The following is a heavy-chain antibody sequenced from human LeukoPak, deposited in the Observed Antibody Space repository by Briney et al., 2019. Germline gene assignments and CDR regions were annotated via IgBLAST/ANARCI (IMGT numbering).Heavy chain of an antibody. CDR1: GFAISNFW. CDR2: IRYDGGVT. V-gene: IGHV3-74*03. J-gene: IGHJ4*02. CDR3: VRDDYLSY. Sequence: GGSLRLSCAASGFAISNFWMHWVCQAPGKGLVWVARIRYDGGVTMYADSVKGRFIISRDNAKNTLYLQMDSLRVEDTAVYYCVRDDYLSYWGQGALVTVSS. D-gene: IGHD4-11*01.